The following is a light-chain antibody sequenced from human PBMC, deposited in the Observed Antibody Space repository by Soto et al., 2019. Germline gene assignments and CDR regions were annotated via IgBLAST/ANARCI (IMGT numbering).Light chain of an antibody. J-gene: IGKJ4*01. Sequence: EIVLTQSPGTLSLSPGERATLSCRASQSITSNYLAWYQQKPGQAPRLLIFGASSRATGIPDKFSGSGSGTEFTLTISSLQSQDFAVYYCHQYYAWPLSFGGGTKVEI. CDR3: HQYYAWPLS. V-gene: IGKV3-20*01. CDR2: GAS. CDR1: QSITSNY.